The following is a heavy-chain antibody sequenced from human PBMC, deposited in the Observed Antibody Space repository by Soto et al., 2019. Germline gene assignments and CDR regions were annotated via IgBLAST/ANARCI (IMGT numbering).Heavy chain of an antibody. CDR3: TTEQGNSSSWYFYSSGFDP. J-gene: IGHJ5*02. V-gene: IGHV3-15*07. CDR1: GFTFSNAW. D-gene: IGHD6-13*01. Sequence: EVQLVESGGGLVKPGGSLRLSCAASGFTFSNAWMNWVRQAPGKGLEWVGRIKSKTDGGTTDYAAPVKGRFTISRDDSKNNLYLQINSLKTEDIAVYYCTTEQGNSSSWYFYSSGFDPWGQGTLVTVSS. CDR2: IKSKTDGGTT.